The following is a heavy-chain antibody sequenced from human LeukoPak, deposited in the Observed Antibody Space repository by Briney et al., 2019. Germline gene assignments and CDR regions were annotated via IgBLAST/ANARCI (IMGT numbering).Heavy chain of an antibody. J-gene: IGHJ4*02. CDR1: DGSISSYY. V-gene: IGHV4-59*01. Sequence: TSSETLSLTCTVSDGSISSYYWSWIRQPPGKGLEWIGYIYYSGSTNYNPSLKSRVTISVDTSKNQFSLKLSSVTAADTAVYYCARGTYNHYYDSSGYSYFDYWGQGTLVTVSS. CDR2: IYYSGST. CDR3: ARGTYNHYYDSSGYSYFDY. D-gene: IGHD3-22*01.